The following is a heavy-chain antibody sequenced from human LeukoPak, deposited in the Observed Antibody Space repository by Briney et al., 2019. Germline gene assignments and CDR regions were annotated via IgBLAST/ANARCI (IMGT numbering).Heavy chain of an antibody. CDR3: ARVGRYYYDSSGYSMDV. CDR2: INWNGGST. V-gene: IGHV3-20*04. CDR1: GFTFDDYG. Sequence: GGSLRLSCAASGFTFDDYGMSWVRQAPGKGLEWVSGINWNGGSTGYADSVKGRFTISRDNAKNSLYLQMNSLRAEDTAVYYCARVGRYYYDSSGYSMDVWGKGTTVTVSS. J-gene: IGHJ6*04. D-gene: IGHD3-22*01.